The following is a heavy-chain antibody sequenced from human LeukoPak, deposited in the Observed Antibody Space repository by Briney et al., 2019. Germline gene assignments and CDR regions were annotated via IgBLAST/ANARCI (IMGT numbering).Heavy chain of an antibody. J-gene: IGHJ4*02. CDR3: VIRDSTSWNYFDY. V-gene: IGHV4-59*08. Sequence: KPSETLSLTCTVSGGSINSHYWSWIRQPPGKELEWIGDIYYSGSTKYNPSLKSRVTISVDTSKNHLSLKLSSVLAADTAIYYCVIRDSTSWNYFDYWGQGILVTVSS. CDR1: GGSINSHY. D-gene: IGHD2-2*01. CDR2: IYYSGST.